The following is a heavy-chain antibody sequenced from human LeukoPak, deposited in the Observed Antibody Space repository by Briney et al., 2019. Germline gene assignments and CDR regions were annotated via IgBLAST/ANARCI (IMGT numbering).Heavy chain of an antibody. CDR2: ISSNSVYI. CDR1: GFTFSSYS. D-gene: IGHD2-2*01. Sequence: PGGSLRLSCAASGFTFSSYSTNWVRQAPGKGLEWVSSISSNSVYIYYADSVKGRFTISRDNAKNSLYLQMNSLRAEDTAVYYCARNSLVYCSTTSCSFDYWGQGTLVTVSS. CDR3: ARNSLVYCSTTSCSFDY. J-gene: IGHJ4*02. V-gene: IGHV3-21*01.